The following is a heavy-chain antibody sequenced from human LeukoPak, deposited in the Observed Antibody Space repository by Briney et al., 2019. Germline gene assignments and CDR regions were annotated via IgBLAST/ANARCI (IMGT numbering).Heavy chain of an antibody. J-gene: IGHJ6*03. CDR2: IYEGGSA. V-gene: IGHV4-4*08. D-gene: IGHD3-16*01. CDR3: AREKSGNCRSGDFLYYYYYMDV. Sequence: SETLSLTCTVSGDAIIDDSWSWIRQPPGKGLEWIGYIYEGGSANYNPSLRSRVTISLDTSKNQFSLKLTSVTAADTAMYYCAREKSGNCRSGDFLYYYYYMDVWGKGAAVTISS. CDR1: GDAIIDDS.